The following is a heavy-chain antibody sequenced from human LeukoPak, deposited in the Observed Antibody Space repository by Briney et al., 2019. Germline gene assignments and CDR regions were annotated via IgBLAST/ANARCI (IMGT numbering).Heavy chain of an antibody. CDR1: GGSISSSSYY. D-gene: IGHD3-22*01. V-gene: IGHV4-39*01. J-gene: IGHJ6*03. CDR2: IYYSGST. CDR3: ARVQYYYDSSGYYSGYYYYYMDV. Sequence: PSEALSLTCTVSGGSISSSSYYRGWIRQPPGKGLEWIGSIYYSGSTYYNPSLESRVTISVDTSKNQFSLKLSSVTAADTAVYYCARVQYYYDSSGYYSGYYYYYMDVWGKGTTVTVSS.